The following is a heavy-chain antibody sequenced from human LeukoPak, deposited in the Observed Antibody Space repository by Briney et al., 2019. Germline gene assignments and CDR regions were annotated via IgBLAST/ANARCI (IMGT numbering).Heavy chain of an antibody. CDR3: AKEIDTLGTNAFDI. Sequence: GVSLRLSCAASGFTYYDYPMHWVRHAPGKGLEWVSLINEDGGKTFYEDSVRGRFTISRDNSKNSLYLQMNSLRTEDTALYYCAKEIDTLGTNAFDIWGQGTIVTVSS. CDR2: INEDGGKT. V-gene: IGHV3-43*02. CDR1: GFTYYDYP. J-gene: IGHJ3*02. D-gene: IGHD2-15*01.